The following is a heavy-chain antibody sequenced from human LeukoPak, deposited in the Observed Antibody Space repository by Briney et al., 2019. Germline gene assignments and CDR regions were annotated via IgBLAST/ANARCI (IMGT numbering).Heavy chain of an antibody. CDR1: GFTFSSYW. CDR2: IKQDGSEK. J-gene: IGHJ4*02. V-gene: IGHV3-7*01. CDR3: ARELNDFWSGYYY. D-gene: IGHD3-3*01. Sequence: GGSLRLSCAAPGFTFSSYWMSWVRQAPGKGLEWVANIKQDGSEKYYVDSVKGRFTISRDNAKDSLYLQMNSLRAEDTAVYYCARELNDFWSGYYYWGQGTLVTVSS.